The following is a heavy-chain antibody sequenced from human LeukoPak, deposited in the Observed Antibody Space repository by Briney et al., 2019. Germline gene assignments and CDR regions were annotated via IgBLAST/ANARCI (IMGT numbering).Heavy chain of an antibody. Sequence: ASLKISCKTSGYIFTGYYLHWLRHAPGQGLECLGCIHPKGYSTPTPIFRGRVNMTRATSLTTAYMALSILKSDDTAVYYCASECWFEGNIYSKGFEYWGLGTVVNVSS. D-gene: IGHD3-16*01. CDR2: IHPKGYS. V-gene: IGHV1-2*02. CDR3: ASECWFEGNIYSKGFEY. CDR1: GYIFTGYY. J-gene: IGHJ4*02.